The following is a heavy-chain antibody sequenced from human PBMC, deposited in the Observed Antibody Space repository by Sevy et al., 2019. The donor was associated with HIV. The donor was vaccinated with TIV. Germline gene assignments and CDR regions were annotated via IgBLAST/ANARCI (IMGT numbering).Heavy chain of an antibody. V-gene: IGHV1-24*01. J-gene: IGHJ1*01. Sequence: ASVKDSCKVSGYTLTELSMHWVRQAPGKGLEWMGGFDPEDGETIYAQKFQGRVTMTEDTSTDTAYMELSSLRSEDTAVYYCATEIAAAGYFQHWGQGTLVTVSS. CDR2: FDPEDGET. CDR3: ATEIAAAGYFQH. D-gene: IGHD6-13*01. CDR1: GYTLTELS.